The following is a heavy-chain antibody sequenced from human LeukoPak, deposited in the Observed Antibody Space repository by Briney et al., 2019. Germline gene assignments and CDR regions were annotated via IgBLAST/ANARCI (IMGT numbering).Heavy chain of an antibody. D-gene: IGHD6-13*01. CDR2: ISYDGSKK. CDR3: ARDRGIAKYYYYYGMDV. V-gene: IGHV3-30-3*01. CDR1: GFTFRSYA. J-gene: IGHJ6*02. Sequence: GGSLRLSCAASGFTFRSYAMHWVRQAPGKGLEWVAVISYDGSKKHYADSVKGRFTISRDNSKNTVYLQMNSLRAEDTAVYYCARDRGIAKYYYYYGMDVWGRGTTVTVSS.